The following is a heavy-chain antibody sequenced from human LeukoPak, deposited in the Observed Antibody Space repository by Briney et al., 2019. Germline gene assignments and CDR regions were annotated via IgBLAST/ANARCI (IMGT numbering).Heavy chain of an antibody. CDR2: ISSTGETS. CDR1: GFTFSSFP. J-gene: IGHJ4*02. CDR3: ARAMSGSGSKYFDY. Sequence: GGSLRLSCAASGFTFSSFPMHWVRQVPGKGLEYVSAISSTGETSYYANSVKDRFTISRDNSKHTLYLQMGSLRTEDMAVYYCARAMSGSGSKYFDYWGQGTLVTVSS. D-gene: IGHD3-10*01. V-gene: IGHV3-64*01.